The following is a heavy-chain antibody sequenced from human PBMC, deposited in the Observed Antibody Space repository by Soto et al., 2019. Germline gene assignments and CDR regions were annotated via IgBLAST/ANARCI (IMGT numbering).Heavy chain of an antibody. CDR1: GYTFTSYG. J-gene: IGHJ4*02. D-gene: IGHD3-10*01. Sequence: QVQLVQSGAEVKKPGASVKVSCKASGYTFTSYGISWVRQAPGQGLEWMGWISAYNGNTNYAQKLQGRVTMTTDTSTSTAYMELRSLRSDDTAVYSCARVPEPYYYGSGSYFDYWGQGTLVTVSS. CDR2: ISAYNGNT. V-gene: IGHV1-18*01. CDR3: ARVPEPYYYGSGSYFDY.